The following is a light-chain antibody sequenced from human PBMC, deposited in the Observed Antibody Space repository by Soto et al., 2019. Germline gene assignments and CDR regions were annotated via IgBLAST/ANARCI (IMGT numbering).Light chain of an antibody. CDR3: CSYAGSSTLLYV. Sequence: QSALTQPASVSGSPGQSITISCTGTSSDVGSYNLVSWYQQHPGKAPKLMIYEGSKRPSGVSNRFSVSKSGNTASLTISGLQADDEADYYCCSYAGSSTLLYVFGTGTKLTVL. CDR2: EGS. J-gene: IGLJ1*01. V-gene: IGLV2-23*01. CDR1: SSDVGSYNL.